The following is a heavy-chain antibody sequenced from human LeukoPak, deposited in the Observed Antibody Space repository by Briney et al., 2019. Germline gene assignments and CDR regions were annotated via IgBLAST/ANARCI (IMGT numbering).Heavy chain of an antibody. Sequence: ASVKVSCKASGYTFTSYYMHWVRQAPGQGLEWMGIINPSGGSTSYAQKFQGRVTMTRDTSISTAYMELSRLRSDDTAVYYCASCSGGSCYAPKLDYWGQGTLVTVSS. V-gene: IGHV1-46*01. CDR1: GYTFTSYY. J-gene: IGHJ4*02. D-gene: IGHD2-15*01. CDR3: ASCSGGSCYAPKLDY. CDR2: INPSGGST.